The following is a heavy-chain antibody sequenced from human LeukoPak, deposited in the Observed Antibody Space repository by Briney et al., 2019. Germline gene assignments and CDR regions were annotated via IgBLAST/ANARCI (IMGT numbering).Heavy chain of an antibody. J-gene: IGHJ4*02. CDR1: GYTFTDLY. D-gene: IGHD3-10*01. V-gene: IGHV1-2*02. CDR3: AREGNFYGSGRGDY. Sequence: EASVKVSCMTSGYTFTDLYIHWVRQAPGQGLEWMGWISPNTGDTNFAQKFQGRVTLTRDTSIRTAYMELTSLRSDDTAMYYCAREGNFYGSGRGDYWGQGTLVTVSS. CDR2: ISPNTGDT.